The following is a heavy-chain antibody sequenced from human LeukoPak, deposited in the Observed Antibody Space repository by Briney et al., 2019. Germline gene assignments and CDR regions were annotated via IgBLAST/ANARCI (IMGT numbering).Heavy chain of an antibody. D-gene: IGHD5-18*01. V-gene: IGHV3-48*03. CDR3: ARVPRGYSANPRYYYMDV. CDR2: ISSSGSTI. Sequence: AGGSLRLSCAASGFTFSSYEMNWVRQAPGKGLEWVSYISSSGSTIYYADSVKGRFTISRDNAKNSLYLQMNSLRAEDTAVYYCARVPRGYSANPRYYYMDVWAKGTTVTISS. CDR1: GFTFSSYE. J-gene: IGHJ6*03.